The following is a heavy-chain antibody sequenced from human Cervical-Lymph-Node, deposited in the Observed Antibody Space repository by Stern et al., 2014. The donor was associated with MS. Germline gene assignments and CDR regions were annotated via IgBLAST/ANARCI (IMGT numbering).Heavy chain of an antibody. D-gene: IGHD2-8*01. CDR2: ISYDGNHK. CDR1: GFTFSSYG. J-gene: IGHJ4*02. V-gene: IGHV3-30*03. Sequence: VQLVESGGAVVQHGRSLRLSCAASGFTFSSYGMHWVSQAPGKGLEWETVISYDGNHKYYAASVKGRFPISRDNSKNTLHLQMNSVTPDDTAIYYCARDYEDTSMLFDHWCQGTLVTVSS. CDR3: ARDYEDTSMLFDH.